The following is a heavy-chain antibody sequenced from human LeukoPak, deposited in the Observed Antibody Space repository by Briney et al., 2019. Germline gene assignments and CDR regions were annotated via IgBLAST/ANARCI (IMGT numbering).Heavy chain of an antibody. Sequence: ASVKVSCKASGHSSTGYYVHWVRQAPGQGLEWMGWMSPDSDGTNFAQNFQGRVSTTRDTSIRTVYLELRSLRADDTAVYYCANQEGIGAPGAWFDNWGQGTLVTVSS. V-gene: IGHV1-2*02. D-gene: IGHD1-26*01. CDR3: ANQEGIGAPGAWFDN. CDR1: GHSSTGYY. J-gene: IGHJ4*02. CDR2: MSPDSDGT.